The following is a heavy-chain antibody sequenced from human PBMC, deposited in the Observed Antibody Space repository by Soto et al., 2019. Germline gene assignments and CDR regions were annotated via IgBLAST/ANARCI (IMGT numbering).Heavy chain of an antibody. CDR2: VYYSGST. CDR3: ARQPRGPGYGERGLYFDH. D-gene: IGHD3-16*01. V-gene: IGHV4-39*01. J-gene: IGHJ4*02. Sequence: SETLSLTCTVSGGSPNSRNDYWGWIRQPPGRGLEWIGSVYYSGSTHDNPSLQSRVSISVDTSRNQFSLNLISVTAADTAVYFCARQPRGPGYGERGLYFDHWGQGTLVTVSS. CDR1: GGSPNSRNDY.